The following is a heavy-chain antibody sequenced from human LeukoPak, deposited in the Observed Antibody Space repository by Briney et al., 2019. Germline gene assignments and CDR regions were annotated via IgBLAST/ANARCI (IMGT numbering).Heavy chain of an antibody. Sequence: ASVKVSCKASGYTFRNHGITWVRQAPGQGLEWMGWISCYNGDTHYAHNLQGRATMTTDTSTRSSYMQLSILRAETTAEYYCANEVTTSWYFDVGGCGTVVMVSA. J-gene: IGHJ2*01. V-gene: IGHV1-18*01. D-gene: IGHD4-17*01. CDR1: GYTFRNHG. CDR2: ISCYNGDT. CDR3: ANEVTTSWYFDV.